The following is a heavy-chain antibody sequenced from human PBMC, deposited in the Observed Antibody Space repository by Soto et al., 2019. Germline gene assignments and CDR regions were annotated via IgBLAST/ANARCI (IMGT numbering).Heavy chain of an antibody. CDR2: IYYSGST. CDR3: ARHKPDTYDFWSGYYTGYFDY. D-gene: IGHD3-3*01. V-gene: IGHV4-39*01. CDR1: GGSISSSSYY. Sequence: QLQLQESGPGLVKPSETLSLTCTVSGGSISSSSYYWGWIRQPPGKGLEWIGSIYYSGSTYYNPSLKSRVTISVDTSKNQFSLKLSSVTAADTAVYYCARHKPDTYDFWSGYYTGYFDYWGQGTLVTVSS. J-gene: IGHJ4*02.